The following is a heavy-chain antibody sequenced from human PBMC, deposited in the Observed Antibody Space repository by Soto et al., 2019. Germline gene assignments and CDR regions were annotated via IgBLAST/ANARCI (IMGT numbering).Heavy chain of an antibody. Sequence: EVQLLESGGGLVQPGGSLRLSWAASGFTFSSYAMSWVRQAPGRGLEWVSAISGSGGSTYYADSVKGRFTISRDNSKNTLYLQMNSLRAEDTAVYYCAKDRGPYGDYARYFDYWGQGTLVTVSS. CDR2: ISGSGGST. CDR1: GFTFSSYA. D-gene: IGHD4-17*01. J-gene: IGHJ4*02. V-gene: IGHV3-23*01. CDR3: AKDRGPYGDYARYFDY.